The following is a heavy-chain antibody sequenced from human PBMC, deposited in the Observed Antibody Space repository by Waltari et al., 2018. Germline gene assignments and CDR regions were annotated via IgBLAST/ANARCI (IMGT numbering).Heavy chain of an antibody. D-gene: IGHD5-12*01. Sequence: QVQLVQSGAEVKKPGSSVKVSCKASGGTFSSYAISWVRQAPGQGLEWMGGIIPILGTANYAQKFQGKVTITADESTSTAYMELSSLRSEDTAVYYCASSPSYWYFDLWGRGTLVTVSS. CDR3: ASSPSYWYFDL. CDR2: IIPILGTA. V-gene: IGHV1-69*01. CDR1: GGTFSSYA. J-gene: IGHJ2*01.